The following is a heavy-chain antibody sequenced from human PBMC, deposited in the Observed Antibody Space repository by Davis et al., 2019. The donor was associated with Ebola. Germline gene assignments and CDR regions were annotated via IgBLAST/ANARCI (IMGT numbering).Heavy chain of an antibody. CDR1: GFTFSSYE. V-gene: IGHV3-48*03. CDR2: ISSSGSTI. CDR3: ARDRGVATTYYYYYGMDV. Sequence: GESLKISCAASGFTFSSYEMNWVRQAPGKGLEWVSYISSSGSTIYYADSVKGRFTISRDNAKNSLYLQMNSLRAEDTAVYCCARDRGVATTYYYYYGMDVWGQGTTVTVSS. D-gene: IGHD5-12*01. J-gene: IGHJ6*02.